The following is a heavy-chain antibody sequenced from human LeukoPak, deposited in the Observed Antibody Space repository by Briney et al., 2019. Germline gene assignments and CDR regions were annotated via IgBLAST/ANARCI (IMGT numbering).Heavy chain of an antibody. Sequence: SGGSLRLSCAASGFNFADYDMHRVRQAPGKALEWVALIYRDGRTAYYADSVKGRFAISRDNSRTSLYLQMNSLRSEDTALYHCAKTRRSGTEYGDFDHWGQGTQVTVSS. D-gene: IGHD1-26*01. CDR2: IYRDGRTA. CDR3: AKTRRSGTEYGDFDH. V-gene: IGHV3-43*02. J-gene: IGHJ4*02. CDR1: GFNFADYD.